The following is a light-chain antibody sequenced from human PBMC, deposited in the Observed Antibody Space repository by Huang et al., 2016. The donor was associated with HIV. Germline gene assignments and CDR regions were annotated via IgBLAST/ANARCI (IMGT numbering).Light chain of an antibody. CDR1: HYISTF. CDR3: QKYDSAPRT. Sequence: DIEMTQSPPSLSASIGDRITLTCRASHYISTFLAWYKQKPGSPPKLLIYGASIVQSGVPSRFSGSGSGTDFALTINSLQPEDVANYYCQKYDSAPRTFGQGTKVEVK. V-gene: IGKV1-27*01. CDR2: GAS. J-gene: IGKJ1*01.